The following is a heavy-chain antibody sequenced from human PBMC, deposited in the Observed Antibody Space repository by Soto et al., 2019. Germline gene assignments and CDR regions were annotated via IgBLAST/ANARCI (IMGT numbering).Heavy chain of an antibody. V-gene: IGHV1-69-2*01. CDR1: GYTFTDYY. CDR3: ATLSIVGATKVDPFDI. D-gene: IGHD1-26*01. Sequence: EVQLVQSGAEVKKPGATVKISCKVSGYTFTDYYMHWVQQAPGKGLEWMGLVDPEDGETIYAEKFQGRVTITADTTTDAAYKELSSLRAEDTAVYYCATLSIVGATKVDPFDIWGQGTMVTVSS. CDR2: VDPEDGET. J-gene: IGHJ3*02.